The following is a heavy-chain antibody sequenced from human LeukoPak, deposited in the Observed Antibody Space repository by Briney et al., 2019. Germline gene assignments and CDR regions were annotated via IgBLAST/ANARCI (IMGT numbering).Heavy chain of an antibody. CDR3: AREGQWLPDWFDP. V-gene: IGHV4-59*01. D-gene: IGHD6-19*01. CDR1: GDSINNYY. J-gene: IGHJ5*02. Sequence: SETLSLTCSVSGDSINNYYWSWIRQPPGQGLEWIGYIHYSGSTNYNPSLKSRVTISLDMSKNQFSLKLNSVTAAGTAVYYCAREGQWLPDWFDPWGQGTLVTVSS. CDR2: IHYSGST.